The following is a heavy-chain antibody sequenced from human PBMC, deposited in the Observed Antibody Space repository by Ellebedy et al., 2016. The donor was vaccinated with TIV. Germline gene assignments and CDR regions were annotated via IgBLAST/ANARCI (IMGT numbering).Heavy chain of an antibody. D-gene: IGHD6-13*01. CDR2: ISWNSGSI. J-gene: IGHJ4*02. CDR1: GFTFSSYA. CDR3: AKDIRRGMGFDY. V-gene: IGHV3-9*01. Sequence: SLKISCTASGFTFSSYAMSWVRQAPGKGLEWVSSISWNSGSIGYADSVKGRFTISRDNAKNSLYLQMNSLRAEDTAFYYCAKDIRRGMGFDYWGQGTLVIVSS.